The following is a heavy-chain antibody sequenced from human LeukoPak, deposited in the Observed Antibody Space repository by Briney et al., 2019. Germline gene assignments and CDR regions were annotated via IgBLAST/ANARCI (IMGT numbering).Heavy chain of an antibody. Sequence: ASVKVSCKASGYTFTGYYMHWVRQAPGQGLEWMGWINPNSGGTNYAQKFQGRVTMTRDTSVSTAYMELSRLRSDDTAVYYCARDAVSRGWFDPWGQGTLVTVSS. CDR1: GYTFTGYY. CDR2: INPNSGGT. CDR3: ARDAVSRGWFDP. D-gene: IGHD3-16*02. V-gene: IGHV1-2*02. J-gene: IGHJ5*02.